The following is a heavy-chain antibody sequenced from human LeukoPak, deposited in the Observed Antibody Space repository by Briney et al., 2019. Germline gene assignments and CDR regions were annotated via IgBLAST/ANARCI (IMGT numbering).Heavy chain of an antibody. Sequence: SETLSLTCTVSGGSISSSSYYWGWIRQPPGKGLEWIGSIYYSGSTYYNPSLKSRVTISVDTSKNQFSLKLSSVTAADTAVYYCARQQGGYCISTSCYFYGMDVWGQGTTVTVSS. CDR3: ARQQGGYCISTSCYFYGMDV. CDR1: GGSISSSSYY. J-gene: IGHJ6*02. CDR2: IYYSGST. D-gene: IGHD2-2*01. V-gene: IGHV4-39*01.